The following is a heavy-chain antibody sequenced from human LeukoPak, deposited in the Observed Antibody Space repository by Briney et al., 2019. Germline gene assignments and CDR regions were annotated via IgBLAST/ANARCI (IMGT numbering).Heavy chain of an antibody. Sequence: SETLSLTCAVYGGSFSGYYWRWIRQPPGKGLEWIEEINHSGSTNYNPSLKSRVTISVDTSKNQFSLKLSSVTAADTAVYYCARTYYYDSSGYYPAGFDYWGQGTLVTVSS. CDR3: ARTYYYDSSGYYPAGFDY. V-gene: IGHV4-34*01. D-gene: IGHD3-22*01. J-gene: IGHJ4*02. CDR2: INHSGST. CDR1: GGSFSGYY.